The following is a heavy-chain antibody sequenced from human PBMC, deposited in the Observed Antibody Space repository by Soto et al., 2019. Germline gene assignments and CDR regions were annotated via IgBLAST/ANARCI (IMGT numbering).Heavy chain of an antibody. D-gene: IGHD2-21*02. CDR3: ARVLDFGGDCWIYYCCAMDV. V-gene: IGHV3-30-3*01. CDR2: ISYHGYNK. Sequence: QVQLVESGGGAVQPGRSLRLSCAASGFTFSNYAMNWVRQAPGKGLEWVAAISYHGYNKYQADSVKGRYTISRVNSKNAQSLQMNSLRVEYMAVYYCARVLDFGGDCWIYYCCAMDVWGQGTTVTVCS. CDR1: GFTFSNYA. J-gene: IGHJ6*02.